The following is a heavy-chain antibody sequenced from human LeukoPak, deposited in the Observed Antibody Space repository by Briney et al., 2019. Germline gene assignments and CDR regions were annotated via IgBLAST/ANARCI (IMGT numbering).Heavy chain of an antibody. V-gene: IGHV3-53*01. D-gene: IGHD6-13*01. Sequence: GGSLRLSCAASGFTFSSYSMNWVRQAPGKGLEWVSVIYSGGSTYYADSVKGRFTISRDNSKNTLYLQMNSLRAEDTAVYYCARVPQQLVAFDIWGQGTMVTVSS. CDR2: IYSGGST. J-gene: IGHJ3*02. CDR1: GFTFSSYS. CDR3: ARVPQQLVAFDI.